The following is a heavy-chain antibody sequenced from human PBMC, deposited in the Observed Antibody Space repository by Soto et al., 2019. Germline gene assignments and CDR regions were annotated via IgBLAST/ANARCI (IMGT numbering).Heavy chain of an antibody. J-gene: IGHJ4*02. V-gene: IGHV3-23*01. Sequence: EVQLLDSGGGLVQPGGSLRLSCAASGFTFNNYAMHWVRQAPGKGLEWVSGIYGRSGSTYFADSVKGRFTISRDNSKNTLYLQMNSLRAEDTAVYYCAKDSGRGWIYQWGQGTLVTVSS. CDR1: GFTFNNYA. D-gene: IGHD2-15*01. CDR2: IYGRSGST. CDR3: AKDSGRGWIYQ.